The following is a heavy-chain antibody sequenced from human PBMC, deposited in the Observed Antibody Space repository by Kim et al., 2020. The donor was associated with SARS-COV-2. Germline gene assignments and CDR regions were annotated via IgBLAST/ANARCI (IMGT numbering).Heavy chain of an antibody. V-gene: IGHV3-33*01. CDR2: IWYDGSNK. CDR3: ARGAAGTLGY. D-gene: IGHD6-13*01. CDR1: GFTFSPYG. Sequence: GGSLRLSCAASGFTFSPYGMHWVRQAPGKGLEWVAVIWYDGSNKYYADSVNGRFTISRDNSKNTLYLQMNSLRDEDTAVYYCARGAAGTLGYWGQGTLVTVSS. J-gene: IGHJ4*02.